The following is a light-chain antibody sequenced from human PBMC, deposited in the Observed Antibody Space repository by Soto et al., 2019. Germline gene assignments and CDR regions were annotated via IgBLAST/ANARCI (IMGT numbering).Light chain of an antibody. V-gene: IGLV2-14*03. CDR3: SSYRSGATPYVI. CDR2: DVT. Sequence: QSALTQPASVSGSPGQSITISCSGSNDDIGDYNYVSWYQQHPGKAPKLMIYDVTNRPSGVSDRFSGSKSGNTASLTISGLQAEDESDYSCSSYRSGATPYVIFGGGTNLTVL. CDR1: NDDIGDYNY. J-gene: IGLJ2*01.